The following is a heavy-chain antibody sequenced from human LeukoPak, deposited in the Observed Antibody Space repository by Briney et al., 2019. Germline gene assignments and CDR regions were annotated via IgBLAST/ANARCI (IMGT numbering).Heavy chain of an antibody. J-gene: IGHJ4*02. CDR2: ISGSGGST. CDR3: AKEGRGYSGYDYKDY. D-gene: IGHD5-12*01. V-gene: IGHV3-23*01. Sequence: ETLSLTCAVYGGSFSGYYWSWIRQAPGEGLEWVSAISGSGGSTYYADSVKGRFTISRDNSKNTLYLQMNSLRAEDTAVYYCAKEGRGYSGYDYKDYWGQGTLVTVSS. CDR1: GGSFSGYY.